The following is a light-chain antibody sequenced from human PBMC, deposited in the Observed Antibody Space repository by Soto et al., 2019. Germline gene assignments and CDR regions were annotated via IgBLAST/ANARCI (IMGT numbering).Light chain of an antibody. CDR3: QKYDNWPLT. CDR1: QSVSRN. J-gene: IGKJ4*01. CDR2: AAS. Sequence: ETVMTQSPAALSVSPGETATLSCRASQSVSRNLAWYQQKPGQAPRLLIYAASTRATGIPARFRGSGSGTEFTLTISSLQSEDFAVYYCQKYDNWPLTFGGGTKVDI. V-gene: IGKV3-15*01.